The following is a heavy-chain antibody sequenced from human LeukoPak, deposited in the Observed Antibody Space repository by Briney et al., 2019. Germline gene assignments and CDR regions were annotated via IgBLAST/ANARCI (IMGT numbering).Heavy chain of an antibody. Sequence: GGSLGLSCATSGFTFSAYSLSWVRQAPGKGLEWVSSISGSGSGGSTYYADSVKGRFTISRDNSKNTLYLQMNSLIAEDTAVYYCAKSGRDYGDFWYFDLWGRGTLVTVSS. CDR2: ISGSGSGGST. V-gene: IGHV3-23*01. J-gene: IGHJ2*01. CDR3: AKSGRDYGDFWYFDL. D-gene: IGHD4-17*01. CDR1: GFTFSAYS.